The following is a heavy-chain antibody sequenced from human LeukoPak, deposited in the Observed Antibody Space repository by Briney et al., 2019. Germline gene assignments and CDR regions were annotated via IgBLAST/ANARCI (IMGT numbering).Heavy chain of an antibody. CDR3: ATPYIDYYGSGSYYSGAFDP. CDR2: IYYSGST. CDR1: GGSISSSSYY. V-gene: IGHV4-39*01. D-gene: IGHD3-10*01. J-gene: IGHJ5*02. Sequence: SETLSLTCTVSGGSISSSSYYWGWIRQPPGKGLEWIGSIYYSGSTYYNPSLKSRVTISVDTSKTQFSLKLSSVTAADTAVYYCATPYIDYYGSGSYYSGAFDPWGQGTLVTVSS.